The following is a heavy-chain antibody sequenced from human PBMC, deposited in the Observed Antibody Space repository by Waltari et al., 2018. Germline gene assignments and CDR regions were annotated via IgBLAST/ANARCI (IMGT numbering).Heavy chain of an antibody. CDR3: QPGVPEGY. Sequence: EVQLVESGGGLVQPGGSLRLSCAVSGFTFSTYSMTWVRQAPGKGLEWVANIKQDGTEKYYVDSVKGRFTISRDNSKNTLYLQMNSLRAEDTAVYYCQPGVPEGYWGQGTLVTVSS. CDR1: GFTFSTYS. CDR2: IKQDGTEK. J-gene: IGHJ4*02. V-gene: IGHV3-7*05. D-gene: IGHD6-6*01.